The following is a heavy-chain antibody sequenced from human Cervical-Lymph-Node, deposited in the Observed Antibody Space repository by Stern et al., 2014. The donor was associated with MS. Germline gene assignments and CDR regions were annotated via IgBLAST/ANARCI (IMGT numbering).Heavy chain of an antibody. Sequence: QLQLQESGPGLVKPSQTLSLTCTGSGGSISSGGYYWSWIRQHPGKGLEWIGYLYHRGSTYHNPSLKSLVSISVDTSKNQFSLKLSSVTAADTAVYYCARFHHQQLARTYYFDYWGQGTLVTVSS. CDR2: LYHRGST. V-gene: IGHV4-31*01. J-gene: IGHJ4*02. D-gene: IGHD6-13*01. CDR1: GGSISSGGYY. CDR3: ARFHHQQLARTYYFDY.